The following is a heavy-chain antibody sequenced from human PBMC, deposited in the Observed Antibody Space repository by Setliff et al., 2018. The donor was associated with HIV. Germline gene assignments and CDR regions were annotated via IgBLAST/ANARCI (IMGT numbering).Heavy chain of an antibody. CDR3: ARSGGPTFDP. V-gene: IGHV4-39*07. Sequence: SETLSLTCTVSGGSLSRTSYYWGWIRQPPGKGLEWLGTIYFTGSAYYNTSLKSRVTISVDTSKNQFSLKLNSVTAADTAVYYCARSGGPTFDPWGQGTLVTVSS. D-gene: IGHD3-16*01. J-gene: IGHJ5*02. CDR1: GGSLSRTSYY. CDR2: IYFTGSA.